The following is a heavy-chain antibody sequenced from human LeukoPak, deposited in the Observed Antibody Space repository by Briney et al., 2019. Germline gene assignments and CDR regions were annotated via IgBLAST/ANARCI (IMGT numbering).Heavy chain of an antibody. CDR2: LSGSGGST. CDR1: GFTFSSYA. CDR3: AKDPHTEYSFAY. J-gene: IGHJ4*02. V-gene: IGHV3-23*01. D-gene: IGHD5-18*01. Sequence: PGGSLRLSCAASGFTFSSYAMSWVRQAPGKGLEWVSSLSGSGGSTYYADSVKGRFTISRDNSKNTLYLQMNSLRVEDTAVYYCAKDPHTEYSFAYWGQGTLVTVSS.